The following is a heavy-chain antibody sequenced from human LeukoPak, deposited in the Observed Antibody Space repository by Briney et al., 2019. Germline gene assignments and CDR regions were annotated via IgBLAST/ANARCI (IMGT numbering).Heavy chain of an antibody. J-gene: IGHJ5*02. V-gene: IGHV3-23*01. CDR3: AKDAHYYDGCGYYSDWFDP. D-gene: IGHD3-22*01. CDR1: GFTFSSYA. CDR2: ISGSGGST. Sequence: PGGSLRLSCAASGFTFSSYAMSWVRQAPGKGLEWVSAISGSGGSTYYADSVKGRFTISRDNSKNTLYLQMNSLRAEDTAVYYCAKDAHYYDGCGYYSDWFDPWGQGTLVTVSS.